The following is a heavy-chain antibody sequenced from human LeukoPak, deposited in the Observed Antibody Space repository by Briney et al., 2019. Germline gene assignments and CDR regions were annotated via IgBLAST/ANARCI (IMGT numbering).Heavy chain of an antibody. V-gene: IGHV3-49*04. D-gene: IGHD6-6*01. CDR2: IRSKAYGGTT. J-gene: IGHJ3*02. CDR1: GFTFSSYG. CDR3: TSVEQLAGPDAFDI. Sequence: GGSLRLSCAACGFTFSSYGMHWVRQAPGKGVGWVGFIRSKAYGGTTEYAASVKGRFTISRDDSKSIAYLQMNSLTTEDTAVYYCTSVEQLAGPDAFDIWGQGTMVTVSS.